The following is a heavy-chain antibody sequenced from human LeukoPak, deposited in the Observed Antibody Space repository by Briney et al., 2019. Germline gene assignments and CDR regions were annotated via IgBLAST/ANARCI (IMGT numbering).Heavy chain of an antibody. CDR3: ARDQGGGYSYGYSY. CDR2: INPNSGGT. CDR1: GYTFTGYY. J-gene: IGHJ4*02. V-gene: IGHV1-2*02. Sequence: GASVKVSCKASGYTFTGYYMHWVRQAPGQGLEWMGWINPNSGGTNYAQKFQGRVTMTRDTSISTAYMELSRLRSDDTAVYYCARDQGGGYSYGYSYWGQGTLVTVSS. D-gene: IGHD5-18*01.